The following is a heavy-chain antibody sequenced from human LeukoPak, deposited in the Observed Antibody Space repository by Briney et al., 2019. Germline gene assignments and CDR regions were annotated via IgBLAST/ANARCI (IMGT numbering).Heavy chain of an antibody. Sequence: SETLSLTCTVSGGSISSGDYYWSWIRQPPGKGLEWIGYIYYSGSTYYNPSLKSRVTISVDTSKNQFSLKLSSVTAADTAVYYCARDSVGIPDNWFDPWGQGTLVTVSS. CDR2: IYYSGST. CDR3: ARDSVGIPDNWFDP. V-gene: IGHV4-30-4*01. CDR1: GGSISSGDYY. J-gene: IGHJ5*02. D-gene: IGHD5-18*01.